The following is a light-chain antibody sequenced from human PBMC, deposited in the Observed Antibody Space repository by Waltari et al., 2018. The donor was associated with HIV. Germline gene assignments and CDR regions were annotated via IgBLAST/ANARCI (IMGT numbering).Light chain of an antibody. CDR1: QNIGNY. V-gene: IGKV1-39*01. Sequence: DIQMTQSPLALSSSVGDRVTITCRASQNIGNYVNWYRQKVGEAQEPLVFAAPSLHHRVPSRFSASGSGTDFTLTIAGLEPEDFTMYFCQQSYSTPPYTFGQGT. CDR2: AAP. J-gene: IGKJ2*01. CDR3: QQSYSTPPYT.